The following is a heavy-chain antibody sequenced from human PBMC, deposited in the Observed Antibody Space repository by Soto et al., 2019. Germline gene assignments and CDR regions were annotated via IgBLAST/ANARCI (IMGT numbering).Heavy chain of an antibody. J-gene: IGHJ6*02. CDR1: GGSISSGGYY. Sequence: PSETLSLTCTVSGGSISSGGYYWSWIRQHPGKGLEWIGYIYYSWSTYYNPSLKSRVTISVDTSKNQFSLKLSSVTAADTAVYYCASVTRKCMSKSCDSYYYGMYVWGQVTTVTVSS. V-gene: IGHV4-31*03. CDR3: ASVTRKCMSKSCDSYYYGMYV. D-gene: IGHD2-2*02. CDR2: IYYSWST.